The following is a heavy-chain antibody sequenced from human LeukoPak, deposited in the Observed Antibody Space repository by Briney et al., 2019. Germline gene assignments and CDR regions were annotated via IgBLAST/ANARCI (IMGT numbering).Heavy chain of an antibody. V-gene: IGHV1-18*01. CDR1: GYTFTSYG. Sequence: ASVKVSCKASGYTFTSYGISWVRQAPGQGLEWMGWISAYNGNTNYAQKLQGRVTMTTDTSTSTAYMELRSLRSDDTAVYYCAREVRRQLVRGWFDPWGQGTLVTVSS. D-gene: IGHD6-13*01. J-gene: IGHJ5*02. CDR2: ISAYNGNT. CDR3: AREVRRQLVRGWFDP.